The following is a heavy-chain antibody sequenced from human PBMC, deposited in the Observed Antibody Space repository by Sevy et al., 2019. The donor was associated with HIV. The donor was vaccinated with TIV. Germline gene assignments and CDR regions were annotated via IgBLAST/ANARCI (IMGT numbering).Heavy chain of an antibody. CDR3: ATGIVGASNYFDY. Sequence: ASVKVSCKASGYTFTGYYMHWVRQAPGQGLEWMGWINPNSGGTNYAQKFQGRVTMTRDTSISTAYMELSRLRSDDTDVYYCATGIVGASNYFDYWGQGTLVTVSS. J-gene: IGHJ4*02. V-gene: IGHV1-2*02. D-gene: IGHD1-26*01. CDR1: GYTFTGYY. CDR2: INPNSGGT.